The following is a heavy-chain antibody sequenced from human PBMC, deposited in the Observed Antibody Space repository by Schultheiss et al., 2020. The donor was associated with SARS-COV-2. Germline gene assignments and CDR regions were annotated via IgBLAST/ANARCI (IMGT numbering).Heavy chain of an antibody. Sequence: GGSLRLSCAASGFTFDDYAMHWVRQAPGKGLEWVSAISGSGGSTYYADSVKGRFTISRDNSKNTLYLQMNSLRAEDTAVYYCAKDLGITMVRGVISYFDYWGQGTLVTVSS. D-gene: IGHD3-10*01. CDR2: ISGSGGST. CDR3: AKDLGITMVRGVISYFDY. V-gene: IGHV3-23*01. J-gene: IGHJ4*02. CDR1: GFTFDDYA.